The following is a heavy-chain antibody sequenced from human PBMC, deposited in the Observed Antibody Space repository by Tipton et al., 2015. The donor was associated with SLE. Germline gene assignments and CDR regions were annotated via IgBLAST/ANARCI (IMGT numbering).Heavy chain of an antibody. D-gene: IGHD5-24*01. CDR3: ARSGFDGYNYDY. J-gene: IGHJ4*02. CDR1: GFTFSSYS. V-gene: IGHV3-21*01. Sequence: SLRLSCAASGFTFSSYSMNWVRQAPGKGLEWVSSISSSSSYIYYADSVKGRFTISRDNAKNSLYLQMNSLRAEDTAVYYCARSGFDGYNYDYWGQGTLVTVSS. CDR2: ISSSSSYI.